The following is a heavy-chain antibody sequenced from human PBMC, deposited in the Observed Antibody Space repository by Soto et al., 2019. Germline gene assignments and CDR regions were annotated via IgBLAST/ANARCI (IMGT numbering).Heavy chain of an antibody. D-gene: IGHD3-22*01. Sequence: GGSLRLSCAASGFTFSSYAMSWVRQAPGKGLEWVSAISGSGGSTYYADTVKGRFTISRDNSKNTLYLQMNSLRAEDTVEYYCGKDFVYDSRGYSPYIDYWGQGTLVTVSS. V-gene: IGHV3-23*01. J-gene: IGHJ4*02. CDR2: ISGSGGST. CDR1: GFTFSSYA. CDR3: GKDFVYDSRGYSPYIDY.